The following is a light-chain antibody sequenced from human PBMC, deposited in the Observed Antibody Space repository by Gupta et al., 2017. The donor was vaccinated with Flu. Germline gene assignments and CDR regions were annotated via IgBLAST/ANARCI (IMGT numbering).Light chain of an antibody. CDR2: LRGAGRD. CDR3: QSGGAGIYYV. Sequence: KFTCTLRTGNDNSEIAWDQQQPGKVPQDMMVLRGAGRDTTGDGFPARFSGSSSGPVYCLTISRHGEEEEAVYYSQSGGAGIYYVFGAGTKVTVL. CDR1: TGNDNSE. J-gene: IGLJ1*01. V-gene: IGLV4-69*01.